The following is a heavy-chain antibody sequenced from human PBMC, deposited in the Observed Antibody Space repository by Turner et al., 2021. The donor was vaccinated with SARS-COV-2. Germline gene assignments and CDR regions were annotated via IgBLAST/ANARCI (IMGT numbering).Heavy chain of an antibody. CDR3: ARIMWWELAYGMDV. J-gene: IGHJ6*02. V-gene: IGHV2-26*01. CDR1: GFSLSNDKMG. CDR2: IFSNDEK. Sequence: QVTLKESGPVLVKPTETLTPTCTVSGFSLSNDKMGVSWIRQPPGKALEWLAHIFSNDEKSYSTSLKSRLTISKDTSKSQVVLTMTNMDPVDTATYYCARIMWWELAYGMDVWGQGTTVTVSS. D-gene: IGHD1-26*01.